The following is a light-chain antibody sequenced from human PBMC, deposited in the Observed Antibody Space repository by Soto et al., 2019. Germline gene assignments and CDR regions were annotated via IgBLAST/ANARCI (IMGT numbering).Light chain of an antibody. Sequence: EIVLTQSPGTLSLSPGERATLSCRASQSVSSSYLAWYQQKPGQAPRLLIYGASSRATGIPDRFSGSGSGTVFTLTISRLEPEDFAVYYCQQYASSPVYTFGQGTKLEIK. V-gene: IGKV3-20*01. CDR1: QSVSSSY. CDR3: QQYASSPVYT. CDR2: GAS. J-gene: IGKJ2*01.